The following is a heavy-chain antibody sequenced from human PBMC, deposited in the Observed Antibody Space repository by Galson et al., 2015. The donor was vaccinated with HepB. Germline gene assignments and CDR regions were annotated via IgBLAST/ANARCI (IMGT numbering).Heavy chain of an antibody. CDR1: GYTFSSYG. CDR3: TRDLPAYDIRPYDASDI. J-gene: IGHJ3*02. D-gene: IGHD3-9*01. Sequence: SVKVSCKASGYTFSSYGVSWVRQAPGQGLEWMGWISAYNGHTNYAQRFQGRITMTTDTSTKTAYMTLWSLRSDDTAVYFCTRDLPAYDIRPYDASDIWGQGTLVTVSS. CDR2: ISAYNGHT. V-gene: IGHV1-18*01.